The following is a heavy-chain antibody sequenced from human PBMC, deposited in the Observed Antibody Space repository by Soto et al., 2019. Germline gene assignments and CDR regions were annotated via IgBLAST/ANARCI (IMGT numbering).Heavy chain of an antibody. J-gene: IGHJ5*02. CDR3: ASRPDIVVADGNWFDP. CDR1: SGSISSSNW. Sequence: SETLSLTCAVSSGSISSSNWWSWVRQPPGKGLEWIGEIYHSGSTNYNPSLKSRVTISVDKSKNQFSLKLSSVTAADTAVYYCASRPDIVVADGNWFDPWGQGTLVTVSS. D-gene: IGHD2-2*01. CDR2: IYHSGST. V-gene: IGHV4-4*02.